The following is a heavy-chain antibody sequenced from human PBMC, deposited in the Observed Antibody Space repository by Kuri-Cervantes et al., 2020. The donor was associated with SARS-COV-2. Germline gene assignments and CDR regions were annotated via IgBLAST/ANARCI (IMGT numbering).Heavy chain of an antibody. CDR2: IWYDGSNK. J-gene: IGHJ6*02. D-gene: IGHD3-10*01. Sequence: LSLTCAASGFTFSSYVMSWVRQAPGKGLEWVAVIWYDGSNKYYADSVKGRFTISRDNSKNTLYLQMNSLRAEDTAVYYCARGDYGSGSYGYYYGMDVWGQGTTVTVSS. CDR3: ARGDYGSGSYGYYYGMDV. CDR1: GFTFSSYV. V-gene: IGHV3-33*01.